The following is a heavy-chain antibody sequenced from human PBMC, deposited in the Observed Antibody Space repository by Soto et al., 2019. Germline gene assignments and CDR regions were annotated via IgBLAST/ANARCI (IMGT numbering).Heavy chain of an antibody. CDR1: GFTFSSYW. V-gene: IGHV3-7*01. J-gene: IGHJ4*02. Sequence: QPGGSLRLSCAVSGFTFSSYWMSWVRQAPGKGLEWLANIKQDGSEKYYVDSVKGRFTISRDNAKNSLYLQMNSLRAEDTAVYYCARDESYDILTGYYTPQRFDYWGQGSLVTVSS. D-gene: IGHD3-9*01. CDR3: ARDESYDILTGYYTPQRFDY. CDR2: IKQDGSEK.